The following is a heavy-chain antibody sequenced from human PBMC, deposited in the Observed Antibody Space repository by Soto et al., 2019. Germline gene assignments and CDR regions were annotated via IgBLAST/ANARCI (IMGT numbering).Heavy chain of an antibody. CDR1: GGSISSYY. Sequence: QVQLQESGPGLVKPSETLSLTCTVSGGSISSYYWSWIRQPPGKGLEWIGYIYYSGSTNYNPSLKSRVTISVDTSKNQFSLKLTSVTAADTAVYFCARHNCSSTTCYGYYGMDVWGQGTTVTVSS. D-gene: IGHD2-2*01. CDR3: ARHNCSSTTCYGYYGMDV. J-gene: IGHJ6*02. V-gene: IGHV4-59*12. CDR2: IYYSGST.